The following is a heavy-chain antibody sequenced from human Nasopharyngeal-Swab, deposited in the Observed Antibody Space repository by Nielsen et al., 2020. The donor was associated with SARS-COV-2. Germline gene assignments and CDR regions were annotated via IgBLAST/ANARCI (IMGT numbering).Heavy chain of an antibody. D-gene: IGHD6-19*01. CDR1: GFTFSTYP. CDR2: VSADGDKK. J-gene: IGHJ4*02. CDR3: AKARTLISSGWYFDY. V-gene: IGHV3-30-3*01. Sequence: GESLKISCAASGFTFSTYPMHWVRQAPGKGLEWVTVVSADGDKKYYADSVKGRFTISRDNSNNTLYLQMSSLRPEDTAFYYCAKARTLISSGWYFDYWGQGTLVTVSS.